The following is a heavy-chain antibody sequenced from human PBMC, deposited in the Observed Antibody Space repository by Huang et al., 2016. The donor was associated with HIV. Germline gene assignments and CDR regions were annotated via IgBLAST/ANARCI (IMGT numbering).Heavy chain of an antibody. CDR3: ASLGLDWNSGG. CDR2: INSDGRRT. V-gene: IGHV3-74*01. D-gene: IGHD1-7*01. J-gene: IGHJ4*02. CDR1: GFTFSRYW. Sequence: EVQLVESGGGLVQPGGSLRLSCAASGFTFSRYWMHWVRQAPGKGLVWVSRINSDGRRTSDEDSVKGRFASSRDNAKNTLYLQMNSLRAEDTAVYYCASLGLDWNSGGWGQGTLVTVSS.